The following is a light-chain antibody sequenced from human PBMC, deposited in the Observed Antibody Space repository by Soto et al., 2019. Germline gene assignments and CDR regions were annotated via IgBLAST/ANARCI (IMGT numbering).Light chain of an antibody. CDR3: SSYTTSNTRQIV. V-gene: IGLV2-14*04. Sequence: VCRCTSQTKTISCTGTSSDVVGYNYVSWYQQHPGKAPKFMIYDVSNRPSGVSNRFSGSKSGNTASLTISGLQAEDEADYYCSSYTTSNTRQIVFGTGTKVTVL. J-gene: IGLJ1*01. CDR2: DVS. CDR1: SSDVVGYNY.